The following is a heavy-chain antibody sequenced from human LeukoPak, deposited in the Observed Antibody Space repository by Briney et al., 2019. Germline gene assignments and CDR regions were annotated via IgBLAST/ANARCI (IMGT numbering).Heavy chain of an antibody. J-gene: IGHJ3*02. CDR2: IIPIFGTA. CDR1: AATFSSYA. D-gene: IGHD3-10*01. V-gene: IGHV1-69*13. Sequence: SVKVSCNASAATFSSYAISWVRQAHGQGLEWMGGIIPIFGTANYAQKSQGRVTITSDESTSTAYMELISIRSEDQAVYYCASRGGVLLWFGELKVAFDIWGQGTMVTVSS. CDR3: ASRGGVLLWFGELKVAFDI.